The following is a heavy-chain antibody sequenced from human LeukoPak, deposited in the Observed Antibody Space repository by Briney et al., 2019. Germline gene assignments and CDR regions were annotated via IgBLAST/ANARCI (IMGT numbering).Heavy chain of an antibody. CDR1: GFTFSSYA. CDR2: ISSNGGST. Sequence: GGSQRLSCSASGFTFSSYAMHWVRQAPGKGLEYVSAISSNGGSTYYADSLKGRFSISRDNSKNTLYLQMSSLRAEDTAVYYCVKGPCSGGSCYLNYWGQGTLVTVSS. D-gene: IGHD2-15*01. CDR3: VKGPCSGGSCYLNY. V-gene: IGHV3-64D*09. J-gene: IGHJ4*02.